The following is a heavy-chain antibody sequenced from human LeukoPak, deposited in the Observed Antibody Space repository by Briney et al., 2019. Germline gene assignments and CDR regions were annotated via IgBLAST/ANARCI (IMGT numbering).Heavy chain of an antibody. D-gene: IGHD3-16*01. CDR3: ARHPDTLRNGYFDL. Sequence: SQTLSLTCAVSGGSISSGDYSWSWIRQAPGKGLEWIGYIYYSGSTYYNPSLKSRVTISVDTSKNQFSLKLSSVTAADTAVYYCARHPDTLRNGYFDLWGRGTLVTVSS. J-gene: IGHJ2*01. CDR1: GGSISSGDYS. V-gene: IGHV4-30-2*02. CDR2: IYYSGST.